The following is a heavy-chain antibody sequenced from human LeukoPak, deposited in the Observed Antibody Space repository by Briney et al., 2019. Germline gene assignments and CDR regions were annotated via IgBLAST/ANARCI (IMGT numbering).Heavy chain of an antibody. CDR3: ARDREKGTIRNGFDV. D-gene: IGHD5-24*01. V-gene: IGHV3-21*01. J-gene: IGHJ3*01. CDR2: ISSINSYI. Sequence: GGSLRLSCAASGFTFTAYSMNLVRQAPGKGLDWISSISSINSYIYNADSVKGRFTAYSDNEKNSLFLQMNRLRAEDAALYYSARDREKGTIRNGFDVWGQGTIVSVSS. CDR1: GFTFTAYS.